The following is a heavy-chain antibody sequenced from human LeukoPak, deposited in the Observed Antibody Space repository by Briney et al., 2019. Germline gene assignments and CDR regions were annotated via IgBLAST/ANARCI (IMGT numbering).Heavy chain of an antibody. J-gene: IGHJ4*02. CDR2: IKQDGSEK. V-gene: IGHV3-7*01. Sequence: GGSLRLSCAAPGFTFSSYWMSWVRQAPGKGLEWVANIKQDGSEKYYVDSVKGRFTISRDNAKNSLYLQMNSLRAEDTAVYYCARDPRYSSGWYHDYWGQGTLVTVSS. D-gene: IGHD6-19*01. CDR3: ARDPRYSSGWYHDY. CDR1: GFTFSSYW.